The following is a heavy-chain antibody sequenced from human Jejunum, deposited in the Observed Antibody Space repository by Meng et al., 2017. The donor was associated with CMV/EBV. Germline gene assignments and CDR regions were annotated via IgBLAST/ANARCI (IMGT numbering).Heavy chain of an antibody. CDR3: ARAGWAAIGY. J-gene: IGHJ4*02. V-gene: IGHV3-48*03. CDR1: GFTFSSYE. D-gene: IGHD2-2*01. CDR2: ISSGSAII. Sequence: CVASGFTFSSYEMPWVRQAPGKGLEWVSYISSGSAIIYYADSVKGRFTISRDNAKSSLYLQMNSLRAEDTALYYCARAGWAAIGYWGQGTVVTVSS.